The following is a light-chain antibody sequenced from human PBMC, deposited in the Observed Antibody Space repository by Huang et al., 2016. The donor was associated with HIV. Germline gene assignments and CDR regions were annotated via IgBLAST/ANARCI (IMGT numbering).Light chain of an antibody. Sequence: DIQMTQSPSSLSASVGDRVTITCRATQSVTKYLNWYQQKPGKAPKLLIYGASSLQTGVPSRFSGSGSGTDFTLTISSLQSEDFATYYCQQSSSPPPTFGPGTKVDIK. CDR2: GAS. J-gene: IGKJ3*01. V-gene: IGKV1-39*01. CDR1: QSVTKY. CDR3: QQSSSPPPT.